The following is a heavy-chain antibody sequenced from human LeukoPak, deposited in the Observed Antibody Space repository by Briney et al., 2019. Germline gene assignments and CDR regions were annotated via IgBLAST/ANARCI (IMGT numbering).Heavy chain of an antibody. D-gene: IGHD3-10*02. CDR3: ASGALFGELLGAFDI. Sequence: GGSLRLSCAASGFTFSSYVMHWVRQAPGKGLEWVAGISYDGSNKYYADSVKGRFTISRDNSKNTLYFQMNSLRAEDSAVYYCASGALFGELLGAFDIWGQGTMVTVSS. V-gene: IGHV3-30*14. CDR2: ISYDGSNK. J-gene: IGHJ3*02. CDR1: GFTFSSYV.